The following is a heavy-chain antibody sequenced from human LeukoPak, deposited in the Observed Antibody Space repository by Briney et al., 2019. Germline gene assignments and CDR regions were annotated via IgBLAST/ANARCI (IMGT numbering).Heavy chain of an antibody. V-gene: IGHV3-9*03. CDR2: ISWTSGSI. J-gene: IGHJ4*02. CDR1: GFTFDDYA. D-gene: IGHD3-22*01. CDR3: AKSNDYYDNSGYFDY. Sequence: GGSLRLSCAASGFTFDDYAMHWVRQAPGKGLGWVSTISWTSGSIGYAASVKGRFTISRDNARNSLYLQMNSLRAEDMALYYCAKSNDYYDNSGYFDYWGQGTLVTVSS.